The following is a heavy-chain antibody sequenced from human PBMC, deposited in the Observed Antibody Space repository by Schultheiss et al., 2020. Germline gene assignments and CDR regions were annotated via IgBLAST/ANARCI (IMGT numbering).Heavy chain of an antibody. CDR3: ARVGITSRPTKIPYYFDF. V-gene: IGHV4-31*03. D-gene: IGHD1-14*01. CDR2: IYYSGST. CDR1: GGSISSGGYY. Sequence: SQTLSLTCTVSGGSISSGGYYWSWIRQHPGKGLEWIGYIYYSGSTYYNPSLKSRVTISVDTSKNQFSLKLSSVTAADTAVYYCARVGITSRPTKIPYYFDFWGRGTLVTVSS. J-gene: IGHJ4*02.